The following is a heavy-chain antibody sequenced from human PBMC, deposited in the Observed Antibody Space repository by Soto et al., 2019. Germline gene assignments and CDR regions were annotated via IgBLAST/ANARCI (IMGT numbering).Heavy chain of an antibody. Sequence: GASVKVSCKASGFTFTSSAVQWVRQARGQRLEWKGWIVVGSGNTNYAQKFQERVTITRDMSTSTAYMVLSSLRSEDTAVYYCSAVGLYVSSGYYSLYYYYGMDVWGQGTTVTVSS. CDR2: IVVGSGNT. D-gene: IGHD3-22*01. CDR1: GFTFTSSA. V-gene: IGHV1-58*01. J-gene: IGHJ6*02. CDR3: SAVGLYVSSGYYSLYYYYGMDV.